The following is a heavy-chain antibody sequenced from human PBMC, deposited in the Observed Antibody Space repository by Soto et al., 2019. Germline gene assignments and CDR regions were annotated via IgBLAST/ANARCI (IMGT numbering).Heavy chain of an antibody. V-gene: IGHV4-59*01. CDR2: IYYSGST. CDR3: ARLPEYYDFWSGYLGDDAFDI. Sequence: SETLSLTCTVSGGSISSYYWSWIRQPPGKGLEWIGYIYYSGSTNYNPSLKSRVTISVDTSKNQFSLKLSSVTAADTAVYYCARLPEYYDFWSGYLGDDAFDIWGQGTMVTVSS. CDR1: GGSISSYY. J-gene: IGHJ3*02. D-gene: IGHD3-3*01.